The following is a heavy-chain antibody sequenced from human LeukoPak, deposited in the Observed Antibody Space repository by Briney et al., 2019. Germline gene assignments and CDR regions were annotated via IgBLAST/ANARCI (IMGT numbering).Heavy chain of an antibody. CDR1: GGSISGGGYY. D-gene: IGHD3-10*01. Sequence: PSGTLSLTCTVSGGSISGGGYYWGWVRQHPGRGLEWIGNIYYSGSTYYNPSLKSRVTISVDTSKNQYSLKLSSVTAADTAVYYCARGSGKYYFDYWGRGTLVTVSS. V-gene: IGHV4-31*03. J-gene: IGHJ4*02. CDR3: ARGSGKYYFDY. CDR2: IYYSGST.